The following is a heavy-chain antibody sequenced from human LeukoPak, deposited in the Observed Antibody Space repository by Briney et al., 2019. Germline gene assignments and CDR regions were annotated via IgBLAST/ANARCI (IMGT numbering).Heavy chain of an antibody. CDR3: AKLHLDSPAAFDY. V-gene: IGHV3-30*18. Sequence: GRSLRLSCAASGFTFSSYGMHWVRQAPGKGLEWVAVISYDGSNKYYADSVKGRFTISRDNSKNTLYLQMNRLRAEDTAVYYCAKLHLDSPAAFDYWGQGTLVTVSS. D-gene: IGHD6-25*01. CDR2: ISYDGSNK. CDR1: GFTFSSYG. J-gene: IGHJ4*02.